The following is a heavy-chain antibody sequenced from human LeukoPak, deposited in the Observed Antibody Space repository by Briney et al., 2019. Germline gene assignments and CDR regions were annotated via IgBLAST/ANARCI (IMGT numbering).Heavy chain of an antibody. CDR3: ARATGFGGQIDY. Sequence: PSETLSLTCVVSGGSISSGGYSWSWIRQPPGKGLEWIGYIYHSGSTYYNPSLKSRVTISVDRSKNQFSLKLSSVTAADTAVYYCARATGFGGQIDYWGQGTLVTVSS. J-gene: IGHJ4*02. D-gene: IGHD3-10*01. V-gene: IGHV4-30-2*01. CDR1: GGSISSGGYS. CDR2: IYHSGST.